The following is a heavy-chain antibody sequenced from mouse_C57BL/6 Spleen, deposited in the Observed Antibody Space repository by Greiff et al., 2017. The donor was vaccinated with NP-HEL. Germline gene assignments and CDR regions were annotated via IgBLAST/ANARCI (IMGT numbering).Heavy chain of an antibody. J-gene: IGHJ1*03. CDR3: ARYPAYYGSSHWYFDV. D-gene: IGHD1-1*01. CDR2: IRNKANGYTT. CDR1: GFTFTDYY. V-gene: IGHV7-3*01. Sequence: VQLKESGGGLVQPGGSLSLSCAASGFTFTDYYMSWVRQPPGKALEWLGFIRNKANGYTTEYSASVKGRFTISRDNSQSILYLQMNALRAEDSATYYCARYPAYYGSSHWYFDVWGTGTTVTVSS.